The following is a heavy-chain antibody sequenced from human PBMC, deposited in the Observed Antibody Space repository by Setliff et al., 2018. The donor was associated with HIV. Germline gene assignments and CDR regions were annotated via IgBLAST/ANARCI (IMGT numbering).Heavy chain of an antibody. CDR3: ARTPEPIGIVGARGIDY. J-gene: IGHJ4*02. D-gene: IGHD1-26*01. CDR2: IYARGST. Sequence: PSETLSLTCAVSGYAISSGYYWGWIRRPPGKGLEWIGSIYARGSTYYNPSLKSRVTISVDTSKNQFSLKLSSVTAADTAVYYCARTPEPIGIVGARGIDYWGQGTLVTVSS. CDR1: GYAISSGYY. V-gene: IGHV4-38-2*01.